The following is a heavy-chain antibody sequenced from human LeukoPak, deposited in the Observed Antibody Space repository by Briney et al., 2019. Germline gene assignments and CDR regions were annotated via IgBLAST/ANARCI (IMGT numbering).Heavy chain of an antibody. D-gene: IGHD5-12*01. J-gene: IGHJ4*02. CDR1: GGSISSSSYY. CDR2: IYYSGST. Sequence: PSETLSLTCTVSGGSISSSSYYWGWIRQPPGKGLEWIGSIYYSGSTYYNPSLKSRVTISVDTSKNQFSLKLSSVTAADTAVYYCARGDIVATPNYWGQGTLVTVSS. CDR3: ARGDIVATPNY. V-gene: IGHV4-39*07.